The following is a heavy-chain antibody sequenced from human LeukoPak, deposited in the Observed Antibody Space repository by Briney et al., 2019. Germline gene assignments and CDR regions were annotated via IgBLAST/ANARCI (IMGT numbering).Heavy chain of an antibody. V-gene: IGHV1-46*01. Sequence: ASVKVSCKASGYTFTSYYMHWVRQAPGQGLEWMGIINPSGGSTSYAQKFQGRVTMTGDTSTSTVYMELSSLRSEDTAVYYCARPGRRDGYKNAFDIWGQGTMVTVSS. D-gene: IGHD5-24*01. CDR1: GYTFTSYY. CDR2: INPSGGST. J-gene: IGHJ3*02. CDR3: ARPGRRDGYKNAFDI.